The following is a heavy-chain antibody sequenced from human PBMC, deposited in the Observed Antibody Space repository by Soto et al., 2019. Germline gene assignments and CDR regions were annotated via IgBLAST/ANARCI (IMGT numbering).Heavy chain of an antibody. Sequence: QITLKESGPTLVKSTQTLTLTCTFSGFSLTTSGVGVGWIRQPPGKALEWLALIYWDDDKRYSPSLKSRPTITKDPSKNQVVLMMTNMDPVDTATYYCAHSLGEDWFDPWGQGTLVTVSS. CDR3: AHSLGEDWFDP. J-gene: IGHJ5*02. CDR1: GFSLTTSGVG. V-gene: IGHV2-5*02. CDR2: IYWDDDK. D-gene: IGHD3-16*01.